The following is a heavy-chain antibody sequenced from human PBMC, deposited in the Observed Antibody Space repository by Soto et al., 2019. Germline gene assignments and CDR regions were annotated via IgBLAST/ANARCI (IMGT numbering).Heavy chain of an antibody. D-gene: IGHD1-26*01. V-gene: IGHV2-5*01. CDR2: IYWNDDK. CDR3: AHNIVGATRVDY. CDR1: GFSLSTSGVG. J-gene: IGHJ4*02. Sequence: QITLKESGPTLVKPTQTLTLTCTFSGFSLSTSGVGVGWIRQPPGKALEWLAFIYWNDDKGYSPCLMSRLTIPKDTSKNQVVLTMTDMDPVDTATYYCAHNIVGATRVDYWGQGTMVTVSS.